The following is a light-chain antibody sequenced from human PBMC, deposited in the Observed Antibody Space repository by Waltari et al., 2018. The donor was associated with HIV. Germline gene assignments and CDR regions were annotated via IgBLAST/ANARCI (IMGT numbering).Light chain of an antibody. CDR1: QSVLYTSNNKNY. Sequence: DIVMTQSPDSLVVSLGERATINCKSSQSVLYTSNNKNYLAWFQQKPGQPPKLLIYWASTRESGVPDRFTGSGSGTDFTLTISSLQAEDVAVYYCQQYYSISSVTFG. CDR3: QQYYSISSVT. CDR2: WAS. V-gene: IGKV4-1*01. J-gene: IGKJ2*01.